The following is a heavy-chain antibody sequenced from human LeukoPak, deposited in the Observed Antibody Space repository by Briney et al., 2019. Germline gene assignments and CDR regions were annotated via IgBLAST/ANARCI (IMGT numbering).Heavy chain of an antibody. CDR3: ARRNAGYSSGYHLDY. Sequence: GESLKISCQGSGYNFPIYWIGWVRQMPGQGLEWMGIIYPDDSNTIYGPSFQGQVTISADKSINTAYLEWSSLKASDTAIYYCARRNAGYSSGYHLDYWGQGTLVTVSS. D-gene: IGHD6-19*01. CDR1: GYNFPIYW. J-gene: IGHJ4*02. V-gene: IGHV5-51*01. CDR2: IYPDDSNT.